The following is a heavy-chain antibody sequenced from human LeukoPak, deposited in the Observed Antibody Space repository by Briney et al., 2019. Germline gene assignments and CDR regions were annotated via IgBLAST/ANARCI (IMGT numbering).Heavy chain of an antibody. Sequence: PSQTLSLTCTVSGGSISSGGYYWSWIRQHPGKGLEWIGYIYCSGSTYYNPSLKSRVTISVDTSKNQFSLKLSSVTAADTAVYYCARDYDILTGRHYYGMDVWGQGTTVTVSS. CDR3: ARDYDILTGRHYYGMDV. D-gene: IGHD3-9*01. CDR2: IYCSGST. CDR1: GGSISSGGYY. J-gene: IGHJ6*02. V-gene: IGHV4-31*03.